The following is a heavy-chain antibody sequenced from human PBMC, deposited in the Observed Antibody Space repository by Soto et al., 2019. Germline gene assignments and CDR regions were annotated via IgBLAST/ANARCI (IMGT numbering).Heavy chain of an antibody. CDR1: GGSISSGGYY. D-gene: IGHD1-1*01. V-gene: IGHV4-31*03. CDR3: ASRSWIDAPFDY. Sequence: QVQLQESGPGLVKPSQTLSLTCTFSGGSISSGGYYWSWIRQHPGKGMEWIGYIYYSGRTYYNPSLKSGVTISVDTSKNQFSLKLSSVTAADTAVYYCASRSWIDAPFDYWGQGTLVTVSS. CDR2: IYYSGRT. J-gene: IGHJ4*02.